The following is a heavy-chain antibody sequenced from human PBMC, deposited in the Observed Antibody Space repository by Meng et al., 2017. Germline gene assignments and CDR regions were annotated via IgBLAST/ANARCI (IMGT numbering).Heavy chain of an antibody. Sequence: SVKVSRKASGGTFSSYTISWVRQAPGQGLEWMGRIIPILGIANYAQKFQGRVTITADKSTSTVYMVLSSLSSEDAAVYYCARDRAGRGIVEATLRFDPWGQGTLVTVSS. D-gene: IGHD1-26*01. J-gene: IGHJ5*02. CDR2: IIPILGIA. CDR1: GGTFSSYT. V-gene: IGHV1-69*04. CDR3: ARDRAGRGIVEATLRFDP.